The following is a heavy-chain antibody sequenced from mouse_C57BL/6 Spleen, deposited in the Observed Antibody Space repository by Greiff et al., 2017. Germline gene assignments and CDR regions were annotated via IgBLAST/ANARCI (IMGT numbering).Heavy chain of an antibody. CDR1: GYTFTSYW. Sequence: VQLQQSGAELVKPGASVKLSCKASGYTFTSYWMHWVKQRPGQGLEWIGMIHPNSGSTNYNEKFQSKATLTVDKSYSTAYMQLSSLTSEDSAVYYCARSGDYAWYFDVWGTGTTVTVSS. CDR2: IHPNSGST. D-gene: IGHD1-1*01. CDR3: ARSGDYAWYFDV. V-gene: IGHV1-64*01. J-gene: IGHJ1*03.